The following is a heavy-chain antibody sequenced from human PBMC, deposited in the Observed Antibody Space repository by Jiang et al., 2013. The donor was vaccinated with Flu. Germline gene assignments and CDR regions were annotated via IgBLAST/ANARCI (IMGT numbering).Heavy chain of an antibody. CDR2: IDPKSGGT. Sequence: SGAEVKKPGASVKVSCKASGYTFTGYYLHWVRQAPGQGLEWVGWIDPKSGGTKYAQKFQGWVTMTRDTAISTAYMELSRLKSDDTALYYCTRGASVSSTGWYRRCSTPWGQGTLVTVSS. V-gene: IGHV1-2*04. CDR3: TRGASVSSTGWYRRCSTP. J-gene: IGHJ5*02. CDR1: GYTFTGYY. D-gene: IGHD6-19*01.